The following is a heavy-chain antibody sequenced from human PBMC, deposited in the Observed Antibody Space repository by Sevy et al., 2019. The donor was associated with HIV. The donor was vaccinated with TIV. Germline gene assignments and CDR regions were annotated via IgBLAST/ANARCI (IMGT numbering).Heavy chain of an antibody. D-gene: IGHD4-4*01. CDR2: ITGYNGNT. Sequence: VKVSCKASGYRFASHGMSWVRQAPGQGLEWMGWITGYNGNTNYAQIFQGRVTLTTDTSTTTAYMEVRTLTSDDTAVYFCARHHPMTAVTTGGFDFWGQRTLVTVSS. J-gene: IGHJ4*02. CDR3: ARHHPMTAVTTGGFDF. CDR1: GYRFASHG. V-gene: IGHV1-18*01.